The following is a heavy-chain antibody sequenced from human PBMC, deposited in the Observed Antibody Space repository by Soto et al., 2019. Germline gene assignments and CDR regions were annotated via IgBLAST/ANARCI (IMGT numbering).Heavy chain of an antibody. CDR3: AREGSGTNPVVATSLDY. CDR2: INPSGGST. V-gene: IGHV1-46*03. Sequence: QVQLVQSGAEVKKPGASVKVSCKASGYTFTSYYMHWVRQAPGQGLEWMGIINPSGGSTSYAQKFQGRVTMTRDTSTSTVYMELSSLRSEDTAVYYCAREGSGTNPVVATSLDYWGQGTLVTVSS. CDR1: GYTFTSYY. J-gene: IGHJ4*02. D-gene: IGHD5-12*01.